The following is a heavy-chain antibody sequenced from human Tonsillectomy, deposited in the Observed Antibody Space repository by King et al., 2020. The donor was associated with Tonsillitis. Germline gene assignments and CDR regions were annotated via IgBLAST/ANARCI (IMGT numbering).Heavy chain of an antibody. CDR2: ISSSSSYK. CDR1: GFTFSTYS. CDR3: APLRGGDYDSSGHTFDY. Sequence: VQLVESGGGLVKPGGSLRLSCAASGFTFSTYSMNWVRQAPGKGLEWVSSISSSSSYKYYADSVKGRFTISRDNAKNSLYLQMNSLRAEDTAVYYCAPLRGGDYDSSGHTFDYWGQGTLVTVSS. J-gene: IGHJ4*02. V-gene: IGHV3-21*01. D-gene: IGHD3-22*01.